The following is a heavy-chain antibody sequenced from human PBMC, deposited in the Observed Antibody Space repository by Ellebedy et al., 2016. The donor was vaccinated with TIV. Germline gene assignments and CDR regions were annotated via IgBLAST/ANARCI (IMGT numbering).Heavy chain of an antibody. Sequence: MPSETLSLTCTVSGGFISRSSYYCGWLREPPGKGLQYLGTIYYNGNTYYNTSPKSRVTISVDTSNNHVSLKLTAVTAADTAVYYYARHSGSYYRHFDYWGQGTLVTVSS. J-gene: IGHJ4*02. CDR3: ARHSGSYYRHFDY. V-gene: IGHV4-39*02. CDR2: IYYNGNT. CDR1: GGFISRSSYY. D-gene: IGHD1-26*01.